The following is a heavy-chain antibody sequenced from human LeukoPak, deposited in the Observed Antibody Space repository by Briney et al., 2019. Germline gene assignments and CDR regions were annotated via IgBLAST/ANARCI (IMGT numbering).Heavy chain of an antibody. J-gene: IGHJ4*02. CDR1: GFTFSSYD. V-gene: IGHV3-13*01. D-gene: IGHD4-17*01. Sequence: PGGSLRLSCAASGFTFSSYDMHWVRQATGKGLEWVSAIGTAGDTYYPGSVKGRFTISRENAKNSLYLQMNSLRAGDTAVYYCARRQKDYGTFDYWGQGTLVTVSS. CDR3: ARRQKDYGTFDY. CDR2: IGTAGDT.